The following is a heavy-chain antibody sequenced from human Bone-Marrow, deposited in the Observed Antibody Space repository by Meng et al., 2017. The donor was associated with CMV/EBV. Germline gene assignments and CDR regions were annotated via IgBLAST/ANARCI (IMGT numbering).Heavy chain of an antibody. V-gene: IGHV4-34*01. CDR2: NNHSGNT. CDR3: AFGDCSSTSCPWAFDI. D-gene: IGHD2-2*01. Sequence: SQTLSLTCAVYGGSFSGYYWSWIRQPPGKGLEWIGENNHSGNTKYNPSLKSRVTISVDTYKNQCSLKLSSVTAADTAVYYCAFGDCSSTSCPWAFDIWGQGTMVTVSS. J-gene: IGHJ3*02. CDR1: GGSFSGYY.